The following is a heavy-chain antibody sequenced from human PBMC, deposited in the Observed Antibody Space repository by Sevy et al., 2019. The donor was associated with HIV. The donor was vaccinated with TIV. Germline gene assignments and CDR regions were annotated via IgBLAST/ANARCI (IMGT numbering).Heavy chain of an antibody. CDR1: GFTFSSYA. CDR3: ARDDYDILTGYRGGGNYYYGMDV. CDR2: ISYDGSNK. Sequence: GESLKISCAASGFTFSSYAMHWVRQAPGKGLEWVAVISYDGSNKYYADSVKGRFTISRDNSKNTLCLQMNSLRAEDTAVYYCARDDYDILTGYRGGGNYYYGMDVWGQGTTVTVSS. J-gene: IGHJ6*02. V-gene: IGHV3-30-3*01. D-gene: IGHD3-9*01.